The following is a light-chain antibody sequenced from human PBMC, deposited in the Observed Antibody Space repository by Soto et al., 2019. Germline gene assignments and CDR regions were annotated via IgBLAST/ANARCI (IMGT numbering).Light chain of an antibody. V-gene: IGKV3D-20*01. CDR1: QRVSSSY. J-gene: IGKJ4*01. Sequence: EIVLTQSPATLSLSPGERATLSCGASQRVSSSYLAWYQQKPGLAPRLLIYDASSRATGIPDRFSGSGSGKDFTINLSRLESEDSAVYYCQQYGSSPTFGGGTKVEIK. CDR3: QQYGSSPT. CDR2: DAS.